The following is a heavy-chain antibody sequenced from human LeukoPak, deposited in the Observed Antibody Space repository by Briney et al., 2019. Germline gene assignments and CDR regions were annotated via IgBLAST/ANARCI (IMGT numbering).Heavy chain of an antibody. V-gene: IGHV3-30-3*01. CDR2: ISYDGSNK. J-gene: IGHJ5*02. D-gene: IGHD3-16*01. CDR1: GFTFSSYA. CDR3: ARAQGGKNWFDP. Sequence: GGSLRLSCAASGFTFSSYAMHWVRQAPGKGLEWVAVISYDGSNKYYADSVKGRLTISRDNSKNTLYLQMNSLRAEDTAVYYCARAQGGKNWFDPWGQGTLVTVSS.